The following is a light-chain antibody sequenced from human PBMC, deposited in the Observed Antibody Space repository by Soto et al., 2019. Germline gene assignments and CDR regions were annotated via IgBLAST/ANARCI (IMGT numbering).Light chain of an antibody. CDR3: SSYTTSSTYV. V-gene: IGLV2-14*01. J-gene: IGLJ1*01. Sequence: QSALTQPASVSGSPGQSITISCTGTSRDVGRYNYVSWYQQHPGKAPKLLIYDVTTRPSGVSNRFSGSKSGNTASLTISGLQDEDEADFYCSSYTTSSTYVFGTGTKLTVL. CDR1: SRDVGRYNY. CDR2: DVT.